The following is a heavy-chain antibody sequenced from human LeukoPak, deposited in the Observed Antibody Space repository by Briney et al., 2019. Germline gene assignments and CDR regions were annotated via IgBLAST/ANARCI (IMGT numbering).Heavy chain of an antibody. V-gene: IGHV3-30-3*01. CDR2: ISYDGSNK. Sequence: PGRSLRLSCAASGFTFSSYAMHWVRQAPGKGLEWVAVISYDGSNKYYADSVKGRFTISRDNSKNTLYLQMNSLRAEDTAVYYCARDLELSGYDSLDYWGQGTLVTVSS. CDR3: ARDLELSGYDSLDY. J-gene: IGHJ4*02. D-gene: IGHD5-12*01. CDR1: GFTFSSYA.